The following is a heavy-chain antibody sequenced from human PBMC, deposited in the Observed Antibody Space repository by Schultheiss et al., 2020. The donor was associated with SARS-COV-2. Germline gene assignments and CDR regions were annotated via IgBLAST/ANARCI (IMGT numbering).Heavy chain of an antibody. J-gene: IGHJ4*02. Sequence: GGSLRLSCAASGFTFSSYSMNWVRQAPGKGLEWVANIRQDGSEKYYVDSVKGRFTISRDNAKNTLYLQMNSLRAEDTAVYYCVREINDYVGNGDYWGQGTLVTVSS. CDR3: VREINDYVGNGDY. V-gene: IGHV3-7*01. CDR2: IRQDGSEK. D-gene: IGHD4-23*01. CDR1: GFTFSSYS.